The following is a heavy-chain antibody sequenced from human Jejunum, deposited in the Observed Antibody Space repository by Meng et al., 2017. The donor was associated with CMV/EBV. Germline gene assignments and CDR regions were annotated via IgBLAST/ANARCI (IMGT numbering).Heavy chain of an antibody. Sequence: ASGFSFHPTRMNWLRQAPGKGLEWVANINDDGSETYYVDSVKGRFTISRDNANNSLYLQMDDLRAEDTAVYYCARMGYGFEFFDVWGQGTMVTVSS. CDR3: ARMGYGFEFFDV. CDR2: INDDGSET. V-gene: IGHV3-7*01. D-gene: IGHD5-12*01. J-gene: IGHJ3*01. CDR1: GFSFHPTR.